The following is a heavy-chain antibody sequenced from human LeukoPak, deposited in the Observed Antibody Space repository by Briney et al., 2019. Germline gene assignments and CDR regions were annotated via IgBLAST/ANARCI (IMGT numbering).Heavy chain of an antibody. J-gene: IGHJ3*02. Sequence: GGSLRLSCAASGFTFSSYWMSWVRQAPGKGLEWVANIKQDGSEKYYVDSVKGRFTISRDNAKNSLYLQMNSLRAEDTAVYYCARLGYCSSTSCRGHAFDIWGQGTMVTVSS. V-gene: IGHV3-7*01. D-gene: IGHD2-2*01. CDR1: GFTFSSYW. CDR3: ARLGYCSSTSCRGHAFDI. CDR2: IKQDGSEK.